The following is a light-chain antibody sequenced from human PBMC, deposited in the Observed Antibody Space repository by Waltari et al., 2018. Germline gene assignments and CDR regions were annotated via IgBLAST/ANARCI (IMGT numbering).Light chain of an antibody. CDR2: AVS. CDR3: QQLSGYPFT. V-gene: IGKV1-9*01. Sequence: DIQLTQSPSSLSASVGDRVTITCRASQDISTYLAWYQQKPGKAPKLLIHAVSTLQAGVPSRVSGGGSGTEFTLTISSLQPEDFATYYCQQLSGYPFTFGPGTKVDIK. J-gene: IGKJ3*01. CDR1: QDISTY.